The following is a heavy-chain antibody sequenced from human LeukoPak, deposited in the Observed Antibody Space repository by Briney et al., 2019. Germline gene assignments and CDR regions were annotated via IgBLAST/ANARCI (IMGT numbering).Heavy chain of an antibody. CDR1: GYTFTGYY. CDR2: INPNSGGT. J-gene: IGHJ3*02. CDR3: ARAQGGYDFAAFDI. D-gene: IGHD5-12*01. V-gene: IGHV1-2*02. Sequence: ASVKVSCKASGYTFTGYYMHWVRQAPGQGLEWMGWINPNSGGTNYAQKFQGRVTLTRDKSASTAYMELSSLTSEDTAVYYCARAQGGYDFAAFDIWGQGTVVIVSS.